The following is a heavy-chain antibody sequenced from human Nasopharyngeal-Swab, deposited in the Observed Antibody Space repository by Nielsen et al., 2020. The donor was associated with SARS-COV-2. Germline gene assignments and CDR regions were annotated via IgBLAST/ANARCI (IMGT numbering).Heavy chain of an antibody. CDR3: AREVDSSGLVDY. V-gene: IGHV3-21*01. CDR1: GFTFDDYA. CDR2: ISSSSSYI. D-gene: IGHD6-19*01. J-gene: IGHJ4*02. Sequence: GESLKISCAASGFTFDDYAMHWVRQAPGKGLEWVSSISSSSSYIYYADSVKGRFTISRDNAKNSLYLQMNSLRAEDTAVYYCAREVDSSGLVDYWGQGTLVTVSS.